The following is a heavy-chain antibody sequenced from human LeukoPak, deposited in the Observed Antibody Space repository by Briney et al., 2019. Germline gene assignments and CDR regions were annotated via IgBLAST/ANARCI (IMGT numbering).Heavy chain of an antibody. D-gene: IGHD1-26*01. CDR1: GFTFNSYS. J-gene: IGHJ4*02. CDR2: INTGGTHT. CDR3: ARRPYSGSSLDY. Sequence: PGGSLRLSCAASGFTFNSYSMNWVRQAPGKGLEWVSSINTGGTHTYYADSVKGRFTISRDNAKNSLYLQMNSLRAEETAVYYCARRPYSGSSLDYWGQGTLVTVSS. V-gene: IGHV3-21*01.